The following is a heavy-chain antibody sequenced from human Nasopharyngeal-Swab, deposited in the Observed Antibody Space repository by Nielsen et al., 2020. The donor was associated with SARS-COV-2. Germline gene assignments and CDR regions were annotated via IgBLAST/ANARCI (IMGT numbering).Heavy chain of an antibody. V-gene: IGHV4-34*01. CDR3: ARGRGYFDWLLSPFYMDV. CDR2: INHSGST. D-gene: IGHD3-9*01. J-gene: IGHJ6*03. Sequence: WIRQPPGKGLEWIGEINHSGSTNYNPSLKSRVTISVDTSKNQFSLKLSSVTAADTAVYYCARGRGYFDWLLSPFYMDVWVKVTTVTVSS.